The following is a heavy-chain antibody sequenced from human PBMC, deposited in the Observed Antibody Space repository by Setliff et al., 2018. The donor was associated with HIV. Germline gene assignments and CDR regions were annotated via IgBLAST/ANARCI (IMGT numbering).Heavy chain of an antibody. Sequence: GGSLRLSCTVSGFTFISSTMNWVRQAPGKGLEWVASISSSGSYIHYADSLKGRFTISRDNAKNSQYLLMSDLRAEDTAVYYCAAVFTGEPGRSLDYWGQGTPVTVAS. V-gene: IGHV3-21*01. CDR1: GFTFISST. CDR2: ISSSGSYI. J-gene: IGHJ4*02. D-gene: IGHD1-26*01. CDR3: AAVFTGEPGRSLDY.